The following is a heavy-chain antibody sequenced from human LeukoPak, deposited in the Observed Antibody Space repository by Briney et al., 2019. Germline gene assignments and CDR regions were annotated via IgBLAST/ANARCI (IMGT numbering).Heavy chain of an antibody. CDR3: ARERDDYDLGHFDS. V-gene: IGHV3-7*01. CDR2: IKQDGSQK. Sequence: GGSLRLSCVASGFTFTNYWMNWVRQAPGKGLEWVASIKQDGSQKSYVDSVKGRFTISRDNAKNSLSLQMDRLRGEDTAVYYCARERDDYDLGHFDSWGQGTLVT. D-gene: IGHD3-3*01. J-gene: IGHJ5*01. CDR1: GFTFTNYW.